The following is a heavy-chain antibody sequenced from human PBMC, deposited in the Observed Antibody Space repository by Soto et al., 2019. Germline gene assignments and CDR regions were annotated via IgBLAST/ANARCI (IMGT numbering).Heavy chain of an antibody. CDR3: ARGYYDILTGYYSEWYFDY. J-gene: IGHJ4*02. CDR1: GFTFSSYD. D-gene: IGHD3-9*01. V-gene: IGHV3-13*01. CDR2: IGTAGDT. Sequence: GGSLRLSCAASGFTFSSYDMHWVRQATGKGLEWVSAIGTAGDTYYPGSVKGRFTISRENAKNSLYLQMNSLRAEDTAVYYCARGYYDILTGYYSEWYFDYWGQGTLVTVSS.